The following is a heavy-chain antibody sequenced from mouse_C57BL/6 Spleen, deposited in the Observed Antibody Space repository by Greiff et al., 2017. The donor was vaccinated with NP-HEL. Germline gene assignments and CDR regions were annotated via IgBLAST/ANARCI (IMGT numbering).Heavy chain of an antibody. Sequence: QVQLQQSGPELVKPGASVKISCKASGYAFSSSWMNWVKQRPGKGLEWIGRIYPGDGDTNYIGKFKGKATLTADKSSSTAYMQLISLTSSASAVYFCARGIYYGYAWGQGTTLTVSS. D-gene: IGHD2-2*01. V-gene: IGHV1-82*01. CDR2: IYPGDGDT. J-gene: IGHJ2*01. CDR3: ARGIYYGYA. CDR1: GYAFSSSW.